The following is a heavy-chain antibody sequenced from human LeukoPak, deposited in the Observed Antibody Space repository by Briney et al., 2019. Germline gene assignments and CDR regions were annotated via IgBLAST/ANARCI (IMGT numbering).Heavy chain of an antibody. CDR1: GYTFTSYY. J-gene: IGHJ4*02. CDR3: ARDSLNVREGIAVAGIFDY. Sequence: ASVMDSCKACGYTFTSYYMHWVRQAPGEGLEWRGIINPSGGSTSYAQKFQGRVTMTRDMSTSTVYMELSSLRSEDTAVYYCARDSLNVREGIAVAGIFDYWGQGTLVTVSS. D-gene: IGHD6-19*01. CDR2: INPSGGST. V-gene: IGHV1-46*01.